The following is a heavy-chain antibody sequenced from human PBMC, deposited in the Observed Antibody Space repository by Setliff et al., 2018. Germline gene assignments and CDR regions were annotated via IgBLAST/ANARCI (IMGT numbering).Heavy chain of an antibody. V-gene: IGHV4-61*09. CDR1: GGSISSGSYY. D-gene: IGHD3-3*01. CDR2: IYTSGST. Sequence: SETLSLTCAVSGGSISSGSYYWSWIRQPAGKGLEWIGHIYTSGSTNYNPSLKSRVTISVDTSKNQFSLKLSSVTAADTAVYYCAREQSNYDFWSGYYGSYYYYMDVWGKGTTVTVSS. CDR3: AREQSNYDFWSGYYGSYYYYMDV. J-gene: IGHJ6*03.